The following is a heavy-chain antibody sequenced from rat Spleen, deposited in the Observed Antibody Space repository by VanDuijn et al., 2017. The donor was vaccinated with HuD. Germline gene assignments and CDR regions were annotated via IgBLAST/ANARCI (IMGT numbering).Heavy chain of an antibody. J-gene: IGHJ3*01. D-gene: IGHD4-3*01. V-gene: IGHV5-29*01. CDR2: LSYDGGNT. CDR3: ARQDTSGYANWFAY. CDR1: GFTLSDYY. Sequence: EVQLVESDGGLVQPGRSLKLSCTASGFTLSDYYMAWVRQAPTKGLEWVATLSYDGGNTYYRDSVKGRFTVSRDNAKNTLYLQMDSLRSEDTATYYCARQDTSGYANWFAYWGQGTLVTVSS.